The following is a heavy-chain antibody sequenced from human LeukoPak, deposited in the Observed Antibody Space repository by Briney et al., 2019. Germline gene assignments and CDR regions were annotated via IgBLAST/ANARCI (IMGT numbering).Heavy chain of an antibody. Sequence: PGGSLRLSCAASGFTFSDYYMSWIRQAPGKGLEWVSYTSSSSSTIYYADSVKGRFTISRDNAKNSLYLQMNRLRAEDTAVYYCANHLACGSTSCPPFDDWGQGTLVTVSS. D-gene: IGHD2-2*01. V-gene: IGHV3-11*04. CDR3: ANHLACGSTSCPPFDD. CDR2: TSSSSSTI. CDR1: GFTFSDYY. J-gene: IGHJ4*02.